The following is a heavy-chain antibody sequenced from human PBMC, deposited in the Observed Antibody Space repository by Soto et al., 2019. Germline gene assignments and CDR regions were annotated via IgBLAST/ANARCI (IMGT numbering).Heavy chain of an antibody. CDR2: IYYSGST. D-gene: IGHD5-12*01. V-gene: IGHV4-59*01. CDR3: ARGVATIGP. J-gene: IGHJ5*02. CDR1: GDSISSYY. Sequence: SETLSLTCTVSGDSISSYYWSWIRQPPGKGLEWIGYIYYSGSTNYNPSLKSRVTISVDTPKNQFSLKLTSVTAADTAVYYCARGVATIGPWGQAPLVTVSS.